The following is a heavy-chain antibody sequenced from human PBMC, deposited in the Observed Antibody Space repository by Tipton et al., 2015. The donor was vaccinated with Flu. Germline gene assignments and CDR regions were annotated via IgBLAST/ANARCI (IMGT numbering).Heavy chain of an antibody. CDR1: GFTFSSYG. CDR3: ANPYLWWRPKSDAFDI. V-gene: IGHV3-30*18. J-gene: IGHJ3*02. D-gene: IGHD4/OR15-4a*01. CDR2: ISYDGSNK. Sequence: QVQLVQSGGGVVQPGRSLRLSCAASGFTFSSYGMHWVRQAPGKGLEWVAVISYDGSNKYYADSVKGRFTISRDNSKNTLYLQMNSLRAEDTAVYYCANPYLWWRPKSDAFDIWGQGTMVTVSS.